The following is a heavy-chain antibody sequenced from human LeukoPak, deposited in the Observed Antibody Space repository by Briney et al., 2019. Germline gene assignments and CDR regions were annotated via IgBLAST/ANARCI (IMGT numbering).Heavy chain of an antibody. V-gene: IGHV1-18*01. J-gene: IGHJ4*02. Sequence: ASVKVSCKASGYTFTSYGISWVRQAPGQGLEWMGWISAYNGNTNYAQKLQGRVTMTTDTSTSTAYMELRSLRSDDTAVYYCAREGRYCSGGSCYSYFDYWGQGTLVTVSS. CDR2: ISAYNGNT. D-gene: IGHD2-15*01. CDR3: AREGRYCSGGSCYSYFDY. CDR1: GYTFTSYG.